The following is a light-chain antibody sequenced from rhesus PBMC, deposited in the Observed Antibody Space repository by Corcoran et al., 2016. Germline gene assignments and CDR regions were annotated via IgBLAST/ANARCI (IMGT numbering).Light chain of an antibody. CDR2: AAS. CDR1: QNIYGN. Sequence: DIQMTQSPSALSASVGDRVTISCRASQNIYGNVAWYQQNPGKAPKLLIYAASSLQTGIPSRVRGSGTGTDCTITISSLQPEGSGTYYFQHYYDNPFTFDPGTKLDIK. J-gene: IGKJ3*01. V-gene: IGKV1S12*01. CDR3: QHYYDNPFT.